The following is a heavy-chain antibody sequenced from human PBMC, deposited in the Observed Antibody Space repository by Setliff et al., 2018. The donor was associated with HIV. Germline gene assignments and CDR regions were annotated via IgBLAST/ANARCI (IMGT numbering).Heavy chain of an antibody. D-gene: IGHD3-3*01. CDR1: GGSISSHY. J-gene: IGHJ3*02. CDR3: ARGIENFWGDAFAI. V-gene: IGHV4-59*11. CDR2: IYYNGNT. Sequence: SETLSLTCTVSGGSISSHYWSWIRLPPGKGLEWIGTIYYNGNTNYNPSLKSRVAISVDTSKNLFSLKMNSVTPADTAVYYCARGIENFWGDAFAIWGQGTLVTVSS.